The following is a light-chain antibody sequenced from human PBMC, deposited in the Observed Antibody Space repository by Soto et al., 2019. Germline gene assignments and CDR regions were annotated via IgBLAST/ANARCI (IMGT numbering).Light chain of an antibody. V-gene: IGKV1-5*02. CDR2: DAS. Sequence: DIQMTQSPSSLSASVGDRVTIIFRASQSVSTRLAWYEQKPGKAPKVLIYDASSWAGGVPSRFTGSGSGTEFTLTINSLQPDDFATYYCQQYSVYWTFGQGTKVDI. CDR1: QSVSTR. CDR3: QQYSVYWT. J-gene: IGKJ1*01.